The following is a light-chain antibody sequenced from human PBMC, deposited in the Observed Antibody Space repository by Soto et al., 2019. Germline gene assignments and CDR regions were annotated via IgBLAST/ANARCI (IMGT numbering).Light chain of an antibody. CDR3: QQYGNSIPIT. J-gene: IGKJ5*01. V-gene: IGKV3-20*01. Sequence: LFPPSSDTLSLAPGESAPLSCRASQPVSNYLAWYQQKPGQAPRLLIYDASNRATGIPARFSGGGSGADFTLTISRLEPEDFAVYYCQQYGNSIPITFGQGTRLEIK. CDR1: QPVSNY. CDR2: DAS.